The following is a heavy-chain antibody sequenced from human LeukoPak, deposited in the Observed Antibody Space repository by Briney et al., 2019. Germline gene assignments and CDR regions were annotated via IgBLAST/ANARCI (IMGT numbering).Heavy chain of an antibody. J-gene: IGHJ4*02. CDR2: IYYSGST. CDR3: ARLVRSVVVAAAPWGYFDY. V-gene: IGHV4-39*01. D-gene: IGHD2-15*01. CDR1: GGSISSSSYY. Sequence: SETLSLTCTVSGGSISSSSYYWGWIRQPPGKGLEWIGSIYYSGSTYYNPSLKSRVTISVDTPKNQFSLKLSSVTAADTAVYYCARLVRSVVVAAAPWGYFDYWGQGTLVTVSS.